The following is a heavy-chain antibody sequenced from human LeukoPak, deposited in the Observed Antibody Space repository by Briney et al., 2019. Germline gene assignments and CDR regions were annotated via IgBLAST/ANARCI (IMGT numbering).Heavy chain of an antibody. CDR3: ATLTYYYDSSGYYRPINWFDP. CDR1: GGSFSGYY. Sequence: SETLSLTCAVYGGSFSGYYWSWIRQPPGKGLEWIGEINHSGSTNYNPSLKSRVTKSVDTSKNQFSLKLSSVTAADTAVYYCATLTYYYDSSGYYRPINWFDPWGQGTLVTVSS. J-gene: IGHJ5*02. D-gene: IGHD3-22*01. V-gene: IGHV4-34*01. CDR2: INHSGST.